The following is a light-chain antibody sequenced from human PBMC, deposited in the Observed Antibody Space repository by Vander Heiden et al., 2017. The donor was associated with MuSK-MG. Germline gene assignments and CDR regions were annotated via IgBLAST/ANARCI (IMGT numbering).Light chain of an antibody. V-gene: IGLV3-21*02. CDR2: EVI. CDR1: NIGGKT. Sequence: SYVLTQPPSVSVAPGQTARITCGGDNIGGKTVHWYQQKPGQDHVLVVEEVIDRPSGIHERFSGSNQGNTGNTANRTIQSVEAWYEADAAGRVWDSRRAHLLVGVGNKLTVL. J-gene: IGLJ2*01. CDR3: RVWDSRRAHLL.